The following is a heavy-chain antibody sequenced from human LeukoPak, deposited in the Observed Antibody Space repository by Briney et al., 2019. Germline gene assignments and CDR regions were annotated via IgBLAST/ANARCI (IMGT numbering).Heavy chain of an antibody. Sequence: GRSLRLSCAASGFTFDDYAMPWVRQAPGKGLEWVSGISWNSGSIGYADSVKGRFTISRDNAKNSLYLQMNSLRAEDTAVYYCAGNFWSGSYYYYGMDVWGQGTTVTVSS. CDR2: ISWNSGSI. D-gene: IGHD3-3*01. CDR3: AGNFWSGSYYYYGMDV. CDR1: GFTFDDYA. J-gene: IGHJ6*02. V-gene: IGHV3-9*01.